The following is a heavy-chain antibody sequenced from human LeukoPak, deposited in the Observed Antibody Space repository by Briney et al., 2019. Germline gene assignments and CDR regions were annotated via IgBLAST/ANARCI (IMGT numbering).Heavy chain of an antibody. J-gene: IGHJ4*02. CDR3: ARRIAAAGPFDY. Sequence: ASVKVSCKASGYTFTGYYMHWVRQAPGQGLEWMGWINPNSGGTNYAQKFQGRVTMTRDTSISTAYMELSRLRSDDTAVYYCARRIAAAGPFDYWGPRTLVTVSS. D-gene: IGHD6-13*01. CDR2: INPNSGGT. CDR1: GYTFTGYY. V-gene: IGHV1-2*02.